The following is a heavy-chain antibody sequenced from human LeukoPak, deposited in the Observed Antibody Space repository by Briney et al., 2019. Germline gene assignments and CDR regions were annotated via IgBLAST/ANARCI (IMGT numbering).Heavy chain of an antibody. V-gene: IGHV1-69*05. Sequence: GASVKVSCKASGGTFSSYAISWVRQAPGQGLEWMGRIIPIFGTANYAQKFQGRVTITTDESTSTAYMELSSLRSEDTAVYYCARAEQGCSGGSCYPGDAFDIWGQGTMVTVSS. D-gene: IGHD2-15*01. J-gene: IGHJ3*02. CDR1: GGTFSSYA. CDR3: ARAEQGCSGGSCYPGDAFDI. CDR2: IIPIFGTA.